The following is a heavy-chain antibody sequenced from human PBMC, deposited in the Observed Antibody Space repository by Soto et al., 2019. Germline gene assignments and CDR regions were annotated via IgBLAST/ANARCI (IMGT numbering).Heavy chain of an antibody. Sequence: QVQLVQSGAEVKKPGSSVKVSCKASGGTFSSYTISWVRQAPGQGLEWMGRIIPILDIANYAQKFQGRVTITTDNATRQAYMELGRLGCEDTAVYSCAAHPGIAVAGGGHCWFDPWGQGALVTVSS. D-gene: IGHD6-19*01. J-gene: IGHJ5*02. V-gene: IGHV1-69*02. CDR3: AAHPGIAVAGGGHCWFDP. CDR2: IIPILDIA. CDR1: GGTFSSYT.